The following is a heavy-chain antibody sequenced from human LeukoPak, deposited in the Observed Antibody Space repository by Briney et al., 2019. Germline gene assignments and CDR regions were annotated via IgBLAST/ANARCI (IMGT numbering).Heavy chain of an antibody. CDR1: GYTFIGYY. Sequence: ASVKVSCKASGYTFIGYYMHWVRQAPGQGLEWMGWINPNSGGTNYAQKFQGRVTMTRDTSISTAYMDLSRLRSDDTAVYYCARDPDRGEEKAALDYWGQGTLVTVSS. D-gene: IGHD3-10*01. J-gene: IGHJ4*02. V-gene: IGHV1-2*02. CDR3: ARDPDRGEEKAALDY. CDR2: INPNSGGT.